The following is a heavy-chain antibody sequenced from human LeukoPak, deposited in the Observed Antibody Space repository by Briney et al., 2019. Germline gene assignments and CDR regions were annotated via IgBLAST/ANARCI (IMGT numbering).Heavy chain of an antibody. V-gene: IGHV3-74*01. Sequence: PGGSLRLSCAAPGFTFTNNLTYRGRHAPGKGLGRVSRVNSDGSRTGYADSVRGRFTISRDNAKNTLYLQLSSLRAEDTALYYCTREASGSSDYWGQGTLVTVSS. CDR1: GFTFTNNL. CDR2: VNSDGSRT. D-gene: IGHD3-22*01. CDR3: TREASGSSDY. J-gene: IGHJ4*02.